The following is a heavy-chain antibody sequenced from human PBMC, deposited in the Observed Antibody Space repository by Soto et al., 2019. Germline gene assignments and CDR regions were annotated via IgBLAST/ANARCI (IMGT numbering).Heavy chain of an antibody. J-gene: IGHJ6*02. CDR2: IDPSDSYA. CDR1: GNRFTTYW. Sequence: XDSLKVSWQCSGNRFTTYWISWVRQMPGKGLEWMGRIDPSDSYANYSPSFQGHVTISADKSISTAYLQWSSLKASDTAMYYCARQRDGMDAWGHGTTVTVSS. V-gene: IGHV5-10-1*01. CDR3: ARQRDGMDA.